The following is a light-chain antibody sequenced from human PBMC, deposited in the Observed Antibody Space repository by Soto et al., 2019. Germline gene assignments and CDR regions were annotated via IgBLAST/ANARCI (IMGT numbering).Light chain of an antibody. Sequence: QSVLTQPPSASGSPGQSVTISCTGTSSDVGAYNYVSWYQQLPGKAPKLIIYEVSKRPSGVPDRFSGSKSGNTASLTVSGLQVEDEADYYCTSYAGTYSFFYVFGTGTRSPS. J-gene: IGLJ1*01. V-gene: IGLV2-8*01. CDR3: TSYAGTYSFFYV. CDR2: EVS. CDR1: SSDVGAYNY.